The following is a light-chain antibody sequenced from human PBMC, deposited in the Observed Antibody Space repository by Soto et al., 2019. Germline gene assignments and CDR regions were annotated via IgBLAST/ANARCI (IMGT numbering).Light chain of an antibody. CDR3: SSYTRSSTPWV. Sequence: QSVLTQPASVSGSPGQSITISCTGTSSDVGGYNYVSWYQQYPAKAPKLLIYDVSSRPSGVSNRFSGSKSGNTASLTISGIQAEDEADYYCSSYTRSSTPWVFGGGTKLTVL. J-gene: IGLJ3*02. V-gene: IGLV2-14*01. CDR1: SSDVGGYNY. CDR2: DVS.